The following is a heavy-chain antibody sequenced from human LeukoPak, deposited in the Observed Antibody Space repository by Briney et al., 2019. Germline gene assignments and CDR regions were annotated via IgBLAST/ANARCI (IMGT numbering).Heavy chain of an antibody. V-gene: IGHV4-59*01. CDR1: RGSITRKY. J-gene: IGHJ4*02. Sequence: SETLSLTCTLYRGSITRKYWSSIRQPPGKGLEWIGFIYYSGSTQLQPSLQSRVTMSVDTSKSQFSLNLVSVTAADTAVYYCARYVRNPGTFYLDYWGRGILVTVSS. CDR2: IYYSGST. CDR3: ARYVRNPGTFYLDY. D-gene: IGHD3-10*02.